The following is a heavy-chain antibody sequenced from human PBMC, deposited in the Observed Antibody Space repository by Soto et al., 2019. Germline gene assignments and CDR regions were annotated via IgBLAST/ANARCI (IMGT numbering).Heavy chain of an antibody. D-gene: IGHD6-19*01. V-gene: IGHV4-39*01. CDR3: ARRHAPRYGRGNNPFDL. CDR2: INYGRST. Sequence: PSETLSLTCSVSGDSIYSPIYHWGWIPQTPGKGLEWIGAINYGRSTYYNPSRKSRATIAVYTSKNQFSLILISVTAADTALYYCARRHAPRYGRGNNPFDLWGQGTLATVSS. J-gene: IGHJ4*02. CDR1: GDSIYSPIYH.